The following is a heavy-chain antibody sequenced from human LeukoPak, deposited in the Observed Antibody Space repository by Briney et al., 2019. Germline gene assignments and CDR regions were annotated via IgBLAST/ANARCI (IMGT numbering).Heavy chain of an antibody. CDR2: ISSSGSTT. CDR3: AKDRATSSGSYYGYFDY. Sequence: GGSLRLSCAASGFTFSSYEMNWVRQAPGKGLEWVSYISSSGSTTYYADSVKGRFTISRDNSKNTLYLQMNSLRAEDTAVYYCAKDRATSSGSYYGYFDYWGQGTLVTVSS. V-gene: IGHV3-48*03. CDR1: GFTFSSYE. D-gene: IGHD1-26*01. J-gene: IGHJ4*02.